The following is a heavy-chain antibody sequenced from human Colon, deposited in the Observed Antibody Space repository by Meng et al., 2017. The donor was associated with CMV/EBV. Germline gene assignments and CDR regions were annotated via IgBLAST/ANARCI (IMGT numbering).Heavy chain of an antibody. Sequence: RGSLRLSCGVSGFTFYTYWMTWVRQAPGKGLEWVANINEEGSEQHYADSVKGRFTISRDNAKNSLYLEMNSLRAGDSAVYYCVRDSHTAGHCPDGVCLNPFDRWSQGTLVTVSS. CDR1: GFTFYTYW. D-gene: IGHD2-8*01. J-gene: IGHJ4*02. CDR2: INEEGSEQ. V-gene: IGHV3-7*01. CDR3: VRDSHTAGHCPDGVCLNPFDR.